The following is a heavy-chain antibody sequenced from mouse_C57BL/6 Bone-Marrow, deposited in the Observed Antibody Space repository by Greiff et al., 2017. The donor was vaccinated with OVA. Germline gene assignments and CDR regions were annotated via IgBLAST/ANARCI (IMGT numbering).Heavy chain of an antibody. CDR3: ARDRGDITVVEVLYYFDY. D-gene: IGHD1-1*01. V-gene: IGHV5-4*01. CDR1: GFTFSSYA. CDR2: ISDGGSYT. J-gene: IGHJ2*01. Sequence: EVQLVESGGGLVKPGGSLKLSCAASGFTFSSYAMSWVHQTPEKRLEWVATISDGGSYTYYPDNVKGRFTITRENAKNNLYLQMSHLKSEDTAMYYCARDRGDITVVEVLYYFDYWGQGTTLTVSS.